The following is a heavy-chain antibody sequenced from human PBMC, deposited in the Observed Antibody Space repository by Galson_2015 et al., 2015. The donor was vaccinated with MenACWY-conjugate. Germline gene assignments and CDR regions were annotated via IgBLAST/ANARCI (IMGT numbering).Heavy chain of an antibody. CDR1: GYSFPNYW. V-gene: IGHV5-51*01. CDR2: IYPGVSDT. CDR3: ARGHYYDSSGFDSTEYLQH. J-gene: IGHJ1*01. Sequence: QSGAEVKKPGESLKISCKGSGYSFPNYWIGWVRQMPGKGLEWMGIIYPGVSDTRYNPSFQGQVTISADKSISTAYLQWSSLKASDTAMYYCARGHYYDSSGFDSTEYLQHWGQCTLVPVSS. D-gene: IGHD3-22*01.